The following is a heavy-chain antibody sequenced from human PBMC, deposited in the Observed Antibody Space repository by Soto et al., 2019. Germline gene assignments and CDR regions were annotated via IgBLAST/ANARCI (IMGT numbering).Heavy chain of an antibody. V-gene: IGHV1-69*05. J-gene: IGHJ6*02. Sequence: SVKVSCKASGGTFSSYAVSWVRQAPGQGLEWMGGIIPIFGTANYAQKFQGRVTITRDKSMSTAYMELSSLRSEDTAVYYCAREGVRGMDVWGQGTTVTVSS. CDR3: AREGVRGMDV. D-gene: IGHD3-16*01. CDR1: GGTFSSYA. CDR2: IIPIFGTA.